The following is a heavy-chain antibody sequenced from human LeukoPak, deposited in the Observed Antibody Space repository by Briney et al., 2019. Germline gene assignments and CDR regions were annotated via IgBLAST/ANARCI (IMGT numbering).Heavy chain of an antibody. CDR1: GGSISSGDYY. CDR3: ARGAPVDTAMVRWVHYYYMDV. J-gene: IGHJ6*03. D-gene: IGHD5-18*01. V-gene: IGHV4-39*07. Sequence: SETLSLTCTVSGGSISSGDYYWSWIRQPPGKGLEWIGEINHSGSTNYNPSLKSRVTISVGTSKNQFSLKLSSVTAADTAVYYCARGAPVDTAMVRWVHYYYMDVWGKGTTVTVSS. CDR2: INHSGST.